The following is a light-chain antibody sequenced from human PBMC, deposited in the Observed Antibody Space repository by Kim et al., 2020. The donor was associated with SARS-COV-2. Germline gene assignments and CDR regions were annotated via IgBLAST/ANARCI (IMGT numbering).Light chain of an antibody. Sequence: DIQMTQSPYTLSASVGDRVTISCRASQSISRWFAWYQQKPGKAPTLLIYDVSTLQSGVPSRFSGSGSGTEFTLTISSLQPDDVATYYCQQYYSFSWTFGQGTKVDIK. CDR1: QSISRW. J-gene: IGKJ1*01. CDR2: DVS. CDR3: QQYYSFSWT. V-gene: IGKV1-5*01.